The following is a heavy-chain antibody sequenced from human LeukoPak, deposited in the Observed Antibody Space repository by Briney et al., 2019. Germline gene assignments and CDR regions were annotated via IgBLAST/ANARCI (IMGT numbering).Heavy chain of an antibody. J-gene: IGHJ5*02. CDR2: IIPIFGTA. CDR3: ARHRFTIFGVVSNNWFDP. Sequence: ASVKVSCKASGGTFSSYAISWVRQAPGQGLGWMGGIIPIFGTANYAQKFQGRVTITTDESTSTAYMELSSLRSEDTAVYYCARHRFTIFGVVSNNWFDPWGQGTLVTVSS. V-gene: IGHV1-69*05. CDR1: GGTFSSYA. D-gene: IGHD3-3*01.